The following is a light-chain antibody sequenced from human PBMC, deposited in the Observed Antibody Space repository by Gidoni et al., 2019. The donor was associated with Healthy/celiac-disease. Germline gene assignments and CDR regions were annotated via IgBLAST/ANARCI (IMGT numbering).Light chain of an antibody. CDR3: LLSYRGAFVV. CDR1: TGAVTSGHY. Sequence: QAVVTQEPSLTVSPGGTVTLTCGSSTGAVTSGHYPYWFQQKPGHAPRTLIYDTSNKHSWTPARFSGSLLWGKAALTLSGAQPEDEAEYYCLLSYRGAFVVFGGGTKLTVL. V-gene: IGLV7-46*01. J-gene: IGLJ2*01. CDR2: DTS.